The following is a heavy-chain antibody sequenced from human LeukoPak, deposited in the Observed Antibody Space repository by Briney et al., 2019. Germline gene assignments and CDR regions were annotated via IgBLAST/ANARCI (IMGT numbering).Heavy chain of an antibody. D-gene: IGHD5-12*01. CDR1: GFTFSSYW. V-gene: IGHV3-7*03. J-gene: IGHJ4*02. CDR3: ARGRYSGTTYYFDY. CDR2: IKKDGSET. Sequence: GGSLRLSCTASGFTFSSYWMSWVRQAPGKGLEWVANIKKDGSETYYVDSVKGRFTISRDNAKNSLYLQMNSLRAEDTAMYYCARGRYSGTTYYFDYWGQGTLVTVSS.